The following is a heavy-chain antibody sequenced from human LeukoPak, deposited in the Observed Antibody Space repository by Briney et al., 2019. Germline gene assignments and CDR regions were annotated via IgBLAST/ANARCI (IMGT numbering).Heavy chain of an antibody. CDR3: ARDGSSWYTYAFDI. Sequence: GASVKVSCKASGYTFTGYFLHWVRKAPGQGLEWMGIINPSGGSTSYAQKFQGRVTMTRDTSTSTVYMELSSLRSEDTAVYYCARDGSSWYTYAFDIWGQGTMVTVSS. CDR1: GYTFTGYF. J-gene: IGHJ3*02. CDR2: INPSGGST. V-gene: IGHV1-46*01. D-gene: IGHD6-13*01.